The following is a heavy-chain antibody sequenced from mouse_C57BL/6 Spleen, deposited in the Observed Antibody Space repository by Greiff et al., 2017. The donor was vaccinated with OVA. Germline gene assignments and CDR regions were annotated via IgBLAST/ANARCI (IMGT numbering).Heavy chain of an antibody. V-gene: IGHV5-9-1*02. CDR1: GFTFSSYA. CDR2: ISSGGDYI. Sequence: EVQRVESGEGLVKPGGSLKLSCAASGFTFSSYAMSWVRQTPEKRLEWVAYISSGGDYIYYADTVKGRFTISRDNARNTLYLQMSSLKSEDTAMYYCTRVPPYGSSYGYAMDYWGQGTSVTVSS. J-gene: IGHJ4*01. D-gene: IGHD1-1*01. CDR3: TRVPPYGSSYGYAMDY.